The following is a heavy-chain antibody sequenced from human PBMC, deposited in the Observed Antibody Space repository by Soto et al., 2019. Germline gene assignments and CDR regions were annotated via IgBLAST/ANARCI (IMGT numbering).Heavy chain of an antibody. CDR1: GGSFSGYY. CDR3: ATVRFPAY. Sequence: SETLSLTCAVYGGSFSGYYWSWIRQPPGRGLEWIGEINHSGSTNYNPSLKSRVTISVDTSKNQFSLKLNSVTAADMAVYYCATVRFPAYWGQGTLVTVSS. D-gene: IGHD4-17*01. CDR2: INHSGST. V-gene: IGHV4-34*01. J-gene: IGHJ4*02.